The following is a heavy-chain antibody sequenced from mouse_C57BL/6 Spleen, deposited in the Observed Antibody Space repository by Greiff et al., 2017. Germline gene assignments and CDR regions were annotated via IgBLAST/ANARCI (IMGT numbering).Heavy chain of an antibody. Sequence: VMLVESGAELVKPGASVKISCKASGYAFSTYWMNWVKQRPGKGLEWIGQIYPGDGDTKYTGRFKVKATLTADKSSSTAYMQLISLTSEDSAFCFCARWDYGSSHYFDYGGQGTTLTVAA. CDR1: GYAFSTYW. D-gene: IGHD1-1*01. CDR3: ARWDYGSSHYFDY. V-gene: IGHV1-80*01. J-gene: IGHJ2*01. CDR2: IYPGDGDT.